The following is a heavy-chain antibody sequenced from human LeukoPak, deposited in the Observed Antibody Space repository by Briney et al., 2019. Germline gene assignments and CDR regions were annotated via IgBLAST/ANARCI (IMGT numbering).Heavy chain of an antibody. CDR1: GYTFTSYH. CDR3: ASTSGSYLQGLGY. Sequence: GASVKVSCKVSGYTFTSYHMHWVRQAPGQGLEWMGIINPSGGSTNYAQNFQGRVTMTRDMSTSTVYMELSSLRSEDTAVYYCASTSGSYLQGLGYWGQGTLVTVSS. D-gene: IGHD1-26*01. CDR2: INPSGGST. J-gene: IGHJ4*02. V-gene: IGHV1-46*01.